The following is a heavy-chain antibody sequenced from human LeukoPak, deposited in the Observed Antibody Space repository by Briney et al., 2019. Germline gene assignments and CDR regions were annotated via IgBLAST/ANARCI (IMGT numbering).Heavy chain of an antibody. CDR2: IIPIFGTA. CDR1: GGTFSSYA. J-gene: IGHJ5*02. V-gene: IGHV1-69*06. Sequence: SVKVSCKASGGTFSSYAISLVRLAPGQGLEWMGGIIPIFGTANYAQKFQGRVTITADKSTSTAYMELSSLRSEDTAVYYCARDYSSGWGNWFDPWGQGTLVTVSS. D-gene: IGHD6-19*01. CDR3: ARDYSSGWGNWFDP.